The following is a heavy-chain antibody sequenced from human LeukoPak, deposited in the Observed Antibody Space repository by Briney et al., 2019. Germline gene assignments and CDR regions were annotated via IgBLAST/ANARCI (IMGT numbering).Heavy chain of an antibody. CDR1: GGSFSGYY. CDR2: INHSGST. Sequence: SETLSLTCAVYGGSFSGYYWSWIRQPPGKGLEWIGEINHSGSTNYNPSLKSRVTISVDTSKNQFPLKLSSVTAADTAVYYCARGPGSSSWYRYWGQGTLVTVSS. CDR3: ARGPGSSSWYRY. J-gene: IGHJ4*02. V-gene: IGHV4-34*01. D-gene: IGHD6-13*01.